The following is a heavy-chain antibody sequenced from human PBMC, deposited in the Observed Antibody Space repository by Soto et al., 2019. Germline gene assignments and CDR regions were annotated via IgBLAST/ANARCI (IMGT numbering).Heavy chain of an antibody. D-gene: IGHD1-26*01. Sequence: SETLSLTCSVSGGSFSGYYWSWIRQPPGNGLEWIGEINHSGSTNYNPSLKSRVTISVDTSKNQFSLKLSSVTAADTAVYYCARGVTRGPYGMDVWGQGTTVTVSS. CDR1: GGSFSGYY. J-gene: IGHJ6*02. CDR3: ARGVTRGPYGMDV. CDR2: INHSGST. V-gene: IGHV4-34*01.